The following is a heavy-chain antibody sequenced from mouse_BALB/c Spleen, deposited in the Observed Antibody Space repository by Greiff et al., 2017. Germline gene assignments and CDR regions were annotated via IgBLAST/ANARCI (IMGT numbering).Heavy chain of an antibody. CDR3: ARIWYDRAMDY. CDR1: GFNIKDTY. V-gene: IGHV1S26*01. CDR2: INPSTGYT. J-gene: IGHJ4*01. D-gene: IGHD2-14*01. Sequence: QVQLQQSGAELVKPGASVKLSCTASGFNIKDTYMHWVKQRPGQGLEWIGYINPSTGYTEYNQKFKDKATLTADKSSSTAYMQLSSLTSEDSAVYYCARIWYDRAMDYWGQGTSVTVSS.